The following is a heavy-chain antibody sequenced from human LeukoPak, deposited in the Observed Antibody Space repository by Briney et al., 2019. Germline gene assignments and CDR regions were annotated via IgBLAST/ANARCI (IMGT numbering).Heavy chain of an antibody. D-gene: IGHD3-22*01. Sequence: PGRSLRLSCAASGFTFSSYGMHWVRQAPGKGLEWVAVISYDGSNKYYADSVKGRFTISRDNSKNTLYLQMNSLRAEDTAVYYCAKVHYDSSGYYSADYWGQGTLVTVSS. CDR3: AKVHYDSSGYYSADY. V-gene: IGHV3-30*18. CDR1: GFTFSSYG. J-gene: IGHJ4*02. CDR2: ISYDGSNK.